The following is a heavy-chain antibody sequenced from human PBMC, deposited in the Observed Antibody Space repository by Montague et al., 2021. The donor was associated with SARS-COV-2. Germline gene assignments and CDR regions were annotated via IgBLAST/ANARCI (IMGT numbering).Heavy chain of an antibody. J-gene: IGHJ4*02. CDR3: ARVWTTEWYEGYFDN. V-gene: IGHV6-1*01. CDR2: TYYRSRWYR. D-gene: IGHD3-3*01. CDR1: GDSVSSNNAA. Sequence: CAISGDSVSSNNAAWNWIRQSPSRGLEWLGRTYYRSRWYREYAVSVKSRITIDLDTSKNQFSLQLNSVTPEDTAVYYCARVWTTEWYEGYFDNWGQGTLVTVSS.